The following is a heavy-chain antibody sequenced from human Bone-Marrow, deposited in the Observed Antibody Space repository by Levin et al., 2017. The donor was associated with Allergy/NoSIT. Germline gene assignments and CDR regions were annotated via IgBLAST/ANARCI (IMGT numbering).Heavy chain of an antibody. CDR3: VRKGYGSSWYAGAFDV. CDR2: ISGSGGAT. V-gene: IGHV3-23*01. Sequence: GESLKISCAASGFTFNNYAMSWVRQAPGKGLEWVSSISGSGGATYDADSVKGRFTISRDNSKNTLYLQMNSLRADDAAVYFCVRKGYGSSWYAGAFDVWGLGTMVTVSS. D-gene: IGHD6-13*01. CDR1: GFTFNNYA. J-gene: IGHJ3*01.